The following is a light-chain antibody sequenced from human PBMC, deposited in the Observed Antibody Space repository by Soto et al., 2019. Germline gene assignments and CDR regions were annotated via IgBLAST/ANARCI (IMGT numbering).Light chain of an antibody. CDR2: GNS. V-gene: IGLV1-40*01. Sequence: QSVLTQPRSVSGAPGQRVTISCTGSSSNIGAGYDVHWYQQLPGTAPKLLIYGNSNRPSGVPDRFSGSKSGTSASLAITGLQAEDEADYYCQSYDSSLRGWVFGGGTKLTVL. J-gene: IGLJ3*02. CDR1: SSNIGAGYD. CDR3: QSYDSSLRGWV.